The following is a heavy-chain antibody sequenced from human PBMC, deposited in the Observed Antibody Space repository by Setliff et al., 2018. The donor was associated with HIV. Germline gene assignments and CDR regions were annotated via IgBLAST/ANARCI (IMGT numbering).Heavy chain of an antibody. CDR2: IYWDDDK. J-gene: IGHJ3*01. V-gene: IGHV2-5*02. Sequence: SGLRGEPTQTLTLTCTFSGFSLSTSGVGVGWIRQPPGKALDWLGLIYWDDDKRYSPSLKSRLTITRDTSKNQVILTMTNVDPADTATYYCAHYVLYPYDAFDLWGQGTMVTVSS. CDR3: AHYVLYPYDAFDL. D-gene: IGHD2-2*02. CDR1: GFSLSTSGVG.